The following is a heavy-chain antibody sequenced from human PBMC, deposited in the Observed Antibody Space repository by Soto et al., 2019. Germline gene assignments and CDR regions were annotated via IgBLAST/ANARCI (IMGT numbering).Heavy chain of an antibody. D-gene: IGHD2-15*01. Sequence: EVQLVESGGGLVQPGRSLRLSCAASGFTFDDFAMYWVRQAPGKGLEWVSGITWNSGGRDYAASVKGRFTISSDSAKNSLYLQMNSLKAEDTAVYYCAKDFCSGGRCYDYWFEHWGQGTLFTVSS. CDR1: GFTFDDFA. CDR3: AKDFCSGGRCYDYWFEH. CDR2: ITWNSGGR. J-gene: IGHJ5*02. V-gene: IGHV3-9*01.